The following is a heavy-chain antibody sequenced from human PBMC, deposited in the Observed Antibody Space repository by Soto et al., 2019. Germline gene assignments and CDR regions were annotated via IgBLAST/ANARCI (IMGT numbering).Heavy chain of an antibody. Sequence: SETLYLTCTVSGGSISSGDYYWSWIRQPPGKGLEWIGYIYYSGSTNYNPSLKSRVTISVDTSKNQFSLKLSSVTAADTAVYYCARDRRLITMVRGVSLWFDPWGQGTLVTVS. CDR1: GGSISSGDYY. D-gene: IGHD3-10*01. CDR3: ARDRRLITMVRGVSLWFDP. V-gene: IGHV4-30-4*01. CDR2: IYYSGST. J-gene: IGHJ5*02.